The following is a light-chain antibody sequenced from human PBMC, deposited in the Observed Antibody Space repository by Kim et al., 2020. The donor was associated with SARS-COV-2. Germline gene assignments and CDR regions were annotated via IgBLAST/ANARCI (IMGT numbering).Light chain of an antibody. CDR3: QAWDSSTAV. J-gene: IGLJ3*02. Sequence: SCELTQPPSVSVSPGQTATISCSGNKLGDKFACWYQQKPGQSPLVVIHQDTKRPSGIPERFSGSNSGNTATLTISGTQAVDEADYYCQAWDSSTAVFGGGTQLTVL. CDR2: QDT. V-gene: IGLV3-1*01. CDR1: KLGDKF.